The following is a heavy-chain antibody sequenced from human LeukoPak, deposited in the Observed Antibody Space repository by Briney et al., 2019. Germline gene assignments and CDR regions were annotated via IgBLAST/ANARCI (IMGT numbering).Heavy chain of an antibody. CDR1: GGSISSGDYY. J-gene: IGHJ3*02. Sequence: PSETLSLTCTVSGGSISSGDYYWSWIRQAPGKGLEWTGYIYYSGSTYYNPSLKSRVTISVDTSKNQFSLKLSSVTAADTAVYYCARVDTGAFDIWGQGTMVTVSS. CDR3: ARVDTGAFDI. V-gene: IGHV4-30-4*01. CDR2: IYYSGST. D-gene: IGHD5-18*01.